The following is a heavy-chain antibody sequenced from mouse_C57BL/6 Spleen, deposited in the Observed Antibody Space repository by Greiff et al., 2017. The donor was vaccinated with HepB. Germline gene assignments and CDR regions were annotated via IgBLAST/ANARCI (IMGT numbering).Heavy chain of an antibody. Sequence: DVMLVESGGGLVKPGGSLKLSCAASGFTFSSYAMSWVRQTPEKRLEWVATISDGGSYTYYPDNVKGRFTISRDNAKNNLYLQMSHLKSEDTAMYYCARYYGSSYEGFAYWGQGTLVTVSA. J-gene: IGHJ3*01. V-gene: IGHV5-4*03. CDR2: ISDGGSYT. D-gene: IGHD1-1*01. CDR1: GFTFSSYA. CDR3: ARYYGSSYEGFAY.